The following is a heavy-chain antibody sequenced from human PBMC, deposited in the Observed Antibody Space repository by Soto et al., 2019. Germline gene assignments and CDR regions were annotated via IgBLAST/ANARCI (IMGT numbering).Heavy chain of an antibody. Sequence: QVQLVQSGAEVKKPGASVKVSCKTSGYTFASYYMHWVRQAPGQGLEWMETINPSGGSTSYAQKCQGRVTMTRDTSTNTVYMELSSLRSEDTAMYYCARDFVLVPSALYYYDYWGQGTLVTVSS. CDR2: INPSGGST. CDR1: GYTFASYY. V-gene: IGHV1-46*01. CDR3: ARDFVLVPSALYYYDY. D-gene: IGHD2-2*01. J-gene: IGHJ4*02.